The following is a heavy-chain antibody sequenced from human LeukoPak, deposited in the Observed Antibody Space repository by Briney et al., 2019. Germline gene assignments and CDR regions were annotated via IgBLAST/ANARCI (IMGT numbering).Heavy chain of an antibody. Sequence: HPGGSLRLSCAASGFTFSNYWMHWVRQAPGKGLVWVSRVNTNGGSTNYADFVKGRFTISRDNAKNTLYLQMNNLRAEDTAVYYCSKDDCVNGICYFDKWGQGTLVTVSS. CDR2: VNTNGGST. CDR3: SKDDCVNGICYFDK. CDR1: GFTFSNYW. V-gene: IGHV3-74*01. J-gene: IGHJ4*02. D-gene: IGHD2-8*01.